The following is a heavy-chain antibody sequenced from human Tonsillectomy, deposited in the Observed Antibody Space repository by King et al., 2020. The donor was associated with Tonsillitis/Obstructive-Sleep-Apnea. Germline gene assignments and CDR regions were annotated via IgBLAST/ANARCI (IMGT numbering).Heavy chain of an antibody. CDR2: ISSNDEK. CDR1: GFSLNNARMG. CDR3: ARTSPRLECLWQRTTDY. V-gene: IGHV2-26*01. D-gene: IGHD3-3*01. J-gene: IGHJ4*02. Sequence: TLKESGPVLAKPTETLTLTCTVSGFSLNNARMGVSWIRQPPGKALEWLAHISSNDEKSYSTSLKSRLTISKDTSKSLVVLTMTNMDPVDTGTHYYARTSPRLECLWQRTTDYWGQGTLVTVSS.